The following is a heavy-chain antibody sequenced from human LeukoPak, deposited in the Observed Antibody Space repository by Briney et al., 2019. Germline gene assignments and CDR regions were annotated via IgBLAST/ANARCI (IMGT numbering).Heavy chain of an antibody. J-gene: IGHJ4*02. CDR3: ARISLTGYAPISGYFDY. CDR2: INHSGTT. Sequence: SETLSLTCGVHGEFFSGYYWSWIRQPPGKGLEWIGDINHSGTTKYNPSLKSRVTISIDTSKNQFSLRVNSVTAADTAVYYCARISLTGYAPISGYFDYWGQGTLVTVSS. CDR1: GEFFSGYY. D-gene: IGHD3-9*01. V-gene: IGHV4-34*01.